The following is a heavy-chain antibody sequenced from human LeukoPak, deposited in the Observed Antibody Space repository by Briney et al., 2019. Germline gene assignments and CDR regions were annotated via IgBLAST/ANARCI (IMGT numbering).Heavy chain of an antibody. J-gene: IGHJ4*02. V-gene: IGHV1-2*02. Sequence: ASVKVSCKASGYTFTSYGISWVRQAPGQGLEWMGWINPNSGGTNYAQKFQGRVTMTRDTSISTAYMELSRLRSDDTAVYYCVVDYGGNSTFGYWGQGTLVTVSS. CDR3: VVDYGGNSTFGY. D-gene: IGHD4-23*01. CDR2: INPNSGGT. CDR1: GYTFTSYG.